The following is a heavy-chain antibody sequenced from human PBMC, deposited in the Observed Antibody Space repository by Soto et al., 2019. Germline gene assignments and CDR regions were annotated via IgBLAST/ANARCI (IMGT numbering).Heavy chain of an antibody. CDR3: ARLRMPGLGYFDY. D-gene: IGHD2-2*01. V-gene: IGHV4-39*01. J-gene: IGHJ4*02. CDR2: IYYSGST. CDR1: GGSISSSSYY. Sequence: KTSETLSLTCTVSGGSISSSSYYWGWIRQPPGKGLEWIGSIYYSGSTYYNPSLKSRVTISVDTSKNQFSLKLSSVTAADTAVYYCARLRMPGLGYFDYWGQGTLVTVSS.